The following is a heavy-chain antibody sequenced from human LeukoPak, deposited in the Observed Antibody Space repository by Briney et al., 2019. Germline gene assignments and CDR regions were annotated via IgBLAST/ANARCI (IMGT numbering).Heavy chain of an antibody. V-gene: IGHV4-59*08. J-gene: IGHJ6*02. Sequence: SETLSLTCTVSGGSISSYYWSWIRQPPGKGLEWIGYIYYSGSTNYNPSLKSRVTISVDTSKNQFSLKLSSVTAADTAVYYCARSKDYYGSRGAYYGMDVWGQGTTVTVSS. D-gene: IGHD3-10*01. CDR2: IYYSGST. CDR1: GGSISSYY. CDR3: ARSKDYYGSRGAYYGMDV.